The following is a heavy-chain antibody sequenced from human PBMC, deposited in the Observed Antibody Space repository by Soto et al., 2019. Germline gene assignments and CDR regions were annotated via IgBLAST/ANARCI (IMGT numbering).Heavy chain of an antibody. V-gene: IGHV3-30-3*01. CDR3: ARAMWHIVVVTAPGWVDY. CDR1: GFTFSSYA. D-gene: IGHD2-21*02. Sequence: QVQLVESGGGVVQPGRSLRLSWAASGFTFSSYAMHWVRQAPGKRLEWVAVISYDGSHKYYADSVQGRFTISRDNSKNPLYLQMNSLRAEDTALYYSARAMWHIVVVTAPGWVDYWGQGTLVTFSS. J-gene: IGHJ4*02. CDR2: ISYDGSHK.